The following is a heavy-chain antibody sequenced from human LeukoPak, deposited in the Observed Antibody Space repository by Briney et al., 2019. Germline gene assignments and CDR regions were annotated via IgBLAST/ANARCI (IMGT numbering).Heavy chain of an antibody. V-gene: IGHV1-46*03. D-gene: IGHD2-2*01. Sequence: ASVKVSCKASGYTFTSYYMHWVRQAPGQGLEWMGIINPSGGSTSYAQKFQGRVTMTRDTSTSTVYMELSSLRSEDTAVYYCARDREYQDAGYYMDVWGKGTTVTVSS. CDR2: INPSGGST. CDR1: GYTFTSYY. CDR3: ARDREYQDAGYYMDV. J-gene: IGHJ6*03.